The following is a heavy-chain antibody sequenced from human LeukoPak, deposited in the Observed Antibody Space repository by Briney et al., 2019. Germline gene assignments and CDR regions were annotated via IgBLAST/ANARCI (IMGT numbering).Heavy chain of an antibody. CDR2: IYTSGST. V-gene: IGHV4-4*07. CDR3: ARVGETGGNSGGWFDP. D-gene: IGHD4-23*01. CDR1: GGSISSYY. J-gene: IGHJ5*02. Sequence: SETLSLTCTVSGGSISSYYWSWIRQPAGKGLEWIGRIYTSGSTNYNPSLKSRVTISVDKSKNQFSLKLSSVTAADTAVYYCARVGETGGNSGGWFDPWAQGTLVTVSS.